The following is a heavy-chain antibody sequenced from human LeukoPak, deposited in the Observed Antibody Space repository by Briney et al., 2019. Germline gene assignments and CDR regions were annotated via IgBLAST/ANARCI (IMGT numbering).Heavy chain of an antibody. CDR3: AREARYDSSGYYFDY. CDR2: IWYDGSNT. V-gene: IGHV3-33*01. D-gene: IGHD3-22*01. Sequence: TGGSLRLSCAASGFNFSTYDVHWVRQAPGKGLEWVAVIWYDGSNTYYVDSVKGRFTISRDNSKNTLYLQMNSLRAEDTAVYYCAREARYDSSGYYFDYWGQGTLVTVSS. CDR1: GFNFSTYD. J-gene: IGHJ4*02.